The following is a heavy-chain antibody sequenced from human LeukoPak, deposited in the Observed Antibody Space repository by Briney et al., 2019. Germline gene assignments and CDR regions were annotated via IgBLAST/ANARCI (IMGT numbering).Heavy chain of an antibody. V-gene: IGHV6-1*01. CDR2: TYYRSKWYN. D-gene: IGHD2-2*01. CDR1: GHSVSSNSAA. J-gene: IGHJ5*02. CDR3: ARSSTSRPARPFDP. Sequence: SQTLSLTCAISGHSVSSNSAACNWIRQSPSRGLEWLGRTYYRSKWYNDYAVSVKSRITINPDTSKNQFSLQLNSVTPEDTAVYYCARSSTSRPARPFDPWGQGSLVTVSS.